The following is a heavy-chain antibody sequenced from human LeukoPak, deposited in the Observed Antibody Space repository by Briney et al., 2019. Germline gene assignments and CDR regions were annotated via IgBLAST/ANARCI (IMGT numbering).Heavy chain of an antibody. CDR3: ARDSDSGGYNYYYYGMDV. CDR1: GYTFTSYG. Sequence: ASVKVSRKASGYTFTSYGISWVRQAPGQGLEWMGRIIPILGIANYAQKFQGRVTITADKSTSTAYMELSSLRSEDTAVYYCARDSDSGGYNYYYYGMDVWGQGTTVTVSS. V-gene: IGHV1-69*04. D-gene: IGHD3-22*01. CDR2: IIPILGIA. J-gene: IGHJ6*02.